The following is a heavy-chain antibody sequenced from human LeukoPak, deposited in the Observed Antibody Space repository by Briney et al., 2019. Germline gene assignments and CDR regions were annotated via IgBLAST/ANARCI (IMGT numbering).Heavy chain of an antibody. V-gene: IGHV3-66*01. D-gene: IGHD3-22*01. CDR2: IYSGGST. Sequence: GGSLRLSCAASGFTVSSNYMSWVRQAPGKGLEWVSVIYSGGSTYYADSVKGRVTMSRDNSKNTLYLQMNSLRAEDTAVYYCARVVAEGHSYYYDSSGPFDYWGQGTLVTVSS. J-gene: IGHJ4*02. CDR1: GFTVSSNY. CDR3: ARVVAEGHSYYYDSSGPFDY.